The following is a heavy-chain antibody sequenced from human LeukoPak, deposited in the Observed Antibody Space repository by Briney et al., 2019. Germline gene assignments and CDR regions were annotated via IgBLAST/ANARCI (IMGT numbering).Heavy chain of an antibody. V-gene: IGHV3-33*06. CDR1: GFTFSTYG. J-gene: IGHJ6*03. D-gene: IGHD5-24*01. CDR3: AKDGDAYIEYYYYYMDV. Sequence: GGSLRLSCAASGFTFSTYGMHWVRQAPGKGLEWVALIWHDGSNKYYADSVRGRVTISRDNSKNTLYLQMNSLTAEDTAVYFCAKDGDAYIEYYYYYMDVWGKGTTVTVSS. CDR2: IWHDGSNK.